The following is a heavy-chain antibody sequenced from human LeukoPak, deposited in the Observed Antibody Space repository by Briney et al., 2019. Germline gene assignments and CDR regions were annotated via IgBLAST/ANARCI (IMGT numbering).Heavy chain of an antibody. Sequence: GGSLRLSCAASGFTFSSYRMNWVRQAPGKGLEWVSSISSSSSYIYYADSVKGRFTISRDNAKNSLYLQMNSLRAEDTAVYYCARFPSAAARPGGFDYWGQGTLVTVSS. CDR2: ISSSSSYI. CDR3: ARFPSAAARPGGFDY. J-gene: IGHJ4*02. V-gene: IGHV3-21*01. D-gene: IGHD6-6*01. CDR1: GFTFSSYR.